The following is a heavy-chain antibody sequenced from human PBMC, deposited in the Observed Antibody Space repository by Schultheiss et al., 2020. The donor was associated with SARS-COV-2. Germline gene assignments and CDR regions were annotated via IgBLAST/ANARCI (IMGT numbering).Heavy chain of an antibody. CDR2: IRSKAYGGTT. V-gene: IGHV3-49*03. CDR3: TRGGIYSNYLSYYYYGMDV. Sequence: GGSLRLSCTASGFTFGDYAMSWFRQAPGKGLEWVGFIRSKAYGGTTEYAASVKGRFTISRDDSKSIAYLQMNSLKTEDTAVYYCTRGGIYSNYLSYYYYGMDVWGQGTTVTVSS. J-gene: IGHJ6*02. D-gene: IGHD4-11*01. CDR1: GFTFGDYA.